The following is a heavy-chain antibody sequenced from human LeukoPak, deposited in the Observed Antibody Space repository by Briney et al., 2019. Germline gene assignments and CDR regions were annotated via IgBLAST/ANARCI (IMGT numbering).Heavy chain of an antibody. J-gene: IGHJ4*02. Sequence: GGSLRLSCAASGFAFRIHWMHWVRQAPGKGLVWVARSASDANTTKYGDSVNGGFTNTRDNPKKTRLRQKNRLGAEDTACYSCTRDGRGSPNHFDYWGQGTLVTVSS. CDR2: SASDANTT. CDR1: GFAFRIHW. CDR3: TRDGRGSPNHFDY. D-gene: IGHD2-2*01. V-gene: IGHV3-74*03.